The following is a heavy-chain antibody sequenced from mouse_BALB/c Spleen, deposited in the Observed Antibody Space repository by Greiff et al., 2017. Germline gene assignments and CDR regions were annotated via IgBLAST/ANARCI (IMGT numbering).Heavy chain of an antibody. D-gene: IGHD1-1*01. CDR2: ISSGGGST. CDR3: ARHGSSLGWFAY. Sequence: EVKLMESGGGLVKPGGSLKLSCAASGFAFSSYDMSWVRQTPEKRLEWVAYISSGGGSTYYPDTVKGRFTISRDNAKNTLYLQMSSLKSEDTAMYYCARHGSSLGWFAYWGQGTLVTVSA. CDR1: GFAFSSYD. J-gene: IGHJ3*01. V-gene: IGHV5-12-1*01.